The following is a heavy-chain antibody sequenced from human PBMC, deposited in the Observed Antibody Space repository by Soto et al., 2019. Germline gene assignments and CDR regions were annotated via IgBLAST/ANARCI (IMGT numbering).Heavy chain of an antibody. CDR2: FDPEDGET. Sequence: GASVKVSCKVSGYTLTELSMHWVRQAPGKGLEWMGGFDPEDGETIYAQKFQDRVTMTEDTSTDTAYMELSSLRSEDTAVYYCATESIVGATRRFDPWGQGTLVTVSS. D-gene: IGHD1-26*01. V-gene: IGHV1-24*01. J-gene: IGHJ5*02. CDR3: ATESIVGATRRFDP. CDR1: GYTLTELS.